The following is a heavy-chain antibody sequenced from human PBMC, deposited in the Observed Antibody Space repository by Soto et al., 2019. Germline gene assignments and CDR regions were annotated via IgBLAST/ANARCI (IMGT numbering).Heavy chain of an antibody. D-gene: IGHD3-10*01. CDR2: ISSSSSYI. V-gene: IGHV3-21*01. CDR1: GFTFSSYS. J-gene: IGHJ5*02. CDR3: ATYSGSYKVNWFDP. Sequence: LRLSCAASGFTFSSYSMNWVRQAPGKGLEWVSSISSSSSYIYYADSVKGRFTISRDNAKNSLYLQMNSLRAEDTAVYYCATYSGSYKVNWFDPWGQGTLVTVSS.